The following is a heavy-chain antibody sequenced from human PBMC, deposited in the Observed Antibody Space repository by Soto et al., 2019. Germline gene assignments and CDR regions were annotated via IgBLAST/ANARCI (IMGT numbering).Heavy chain of an antibody. CDR2: IIPIFGTA. D-gene: IGHD3-10*01. J-gene: IGHJ6*02. V-gene: IGHV1-69*06. CDR3: ARDRDMAVEVAAGFGMDV. Sequence: SVKGCSKAFGRTISNYGVSLVRQAPGQGLEYMGRIIPIFGTAKYAQKFQDRVTITADNPSTTTYMELRSLRSDDTAVYYCARDRDMAVEVAAGFGMDVWGQGTTVTGS. CDR1: GRTISNYG.